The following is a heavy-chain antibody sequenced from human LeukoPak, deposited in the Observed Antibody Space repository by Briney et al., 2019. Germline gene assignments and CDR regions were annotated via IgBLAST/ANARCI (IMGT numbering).Heavy chain of an antibody. V-gene: IGHV3-23*01. D-gene: IGHD5-12*01. Sequence: GGSLRLSCGASGFTFTSYAMSWIRQAPGKGLEWVSAINGGGENTYYGDSVKGRFTISRDNSKNTLYLQMNSLRAEDTATYYCAKDIVATIDYDYWGQGTLVTVSS. CDR1: GFTFTSYA. CDR3: AKDIVATIDYDY. J-gene: IGHJ4*02. CDR2: INGGGENT.